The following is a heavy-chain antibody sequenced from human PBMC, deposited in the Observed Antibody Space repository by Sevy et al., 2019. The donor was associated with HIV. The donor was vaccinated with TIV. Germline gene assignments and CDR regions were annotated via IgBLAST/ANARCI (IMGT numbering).Heavy chain of an antibody. Sequence: GGSLRLSCAASGFTFSKYWMGWVRQAPGKGLEWVANIKQDAGQKYYVDSVKGRLTISRDNAKNSLYLQMNSLRAEDTAVYFCARDDGNYYFHYWGLGTLVTVSS. V-gene: IGHV3-7*01. D-gene: IGHD1-7*01. J-gene: IGHJ4*02. CDR1: GFTFSKYW. CDR3: ARDDGNYYFHY. CDR2: IKQDAGQK.